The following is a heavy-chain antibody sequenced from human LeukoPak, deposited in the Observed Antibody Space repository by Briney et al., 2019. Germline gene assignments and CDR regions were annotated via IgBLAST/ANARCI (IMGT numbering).Heavy chain of an antibody. D-gene: IGHD6-19*01. CDR1: GFTFSSFA. J-gene: IGHJ4*02. CDR3: AKWITSSGWNTHFDY. CDR2: ISGSGGST. Sequence: SGGSLRLSCAASGFTFSSFAMSWVRQAPGKGLEWVSAISGSGGSTYYADSVKGRFTISRDNSKNTLYLQMNSLRAEDTAVYYCAKWITSSGWNTHFDYWGQGTLVTVSS. V-gene: IGHV3-23*01.